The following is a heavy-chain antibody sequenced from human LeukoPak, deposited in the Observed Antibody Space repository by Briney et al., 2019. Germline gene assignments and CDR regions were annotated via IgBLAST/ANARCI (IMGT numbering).Heavy chain of an antibody. CDR1: GYTLTELS. CDR3: AATKWYYYDSSGYSFIDWDY. Sequence: ASVKVSCKVSGYTLTELSMHWVRQAPGKGLEWMGGFDPEDGETIYAQKFQGRVTMTEDASTDTAYMELSSLRSEDTAVYYCAATKWYYYDSSGYSFIDWDYWGQGTLVTVSS. CDR2: FDPEDGET. V-gene: IGHV1-24*01. D-gene: IGHD3-22*01. J-gene: IGHJ4*02.